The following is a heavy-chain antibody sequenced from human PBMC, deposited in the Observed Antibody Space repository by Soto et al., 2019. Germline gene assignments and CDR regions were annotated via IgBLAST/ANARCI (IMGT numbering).Heavy chain of an antibody. CDR3: ARGLSAGKGSPPDF. D-gene: IGHD6-13*01. CDR1: GFTFSSFA. Sequence: GGSLRLSCAASGFTFSSFAMSWVRQAPGKGLDWVSAISGSGGSTYSADSVKGRFTISRDNSKNTLYLQMGSLRAEDTAVYYCARGLSAGKGSPPDFWGQGSLVTVSS. CDR2: ISGSGGST. J-gene: IGHJ4*02. V-gene: IGHV3-23*01.